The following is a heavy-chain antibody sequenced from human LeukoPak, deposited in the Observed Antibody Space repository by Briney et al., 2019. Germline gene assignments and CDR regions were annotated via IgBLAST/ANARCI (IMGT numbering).Heavy chain of an antibody. D-gene: IGHD3-9*01. Sequence: SLRLSCAASGFTFDDYAMHWVRQAPGKGLQWVSGISWNSGSIGYADSVKGRFTISRDNAKNSLYLHMNSLRPEDTALYYCAKASDILTGYYTQFDYWGQGTLVTVSS. V-gene: IGHV3-9*01. J-gene: IGHJ4*02. CDR3: AKASDILTGYYTQFDY. CDR2: ISWNSGSI. CDR1: GFTFDDYA.